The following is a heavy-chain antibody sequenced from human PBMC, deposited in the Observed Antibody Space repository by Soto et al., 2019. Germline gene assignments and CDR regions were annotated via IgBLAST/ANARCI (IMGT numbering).Heavy chain of an antibody. CDR3: AREYWDYDFWSGYYSSYYYYYYYMDV. J-gene: IGHJ6*03. D-gene: IGHD3-3*01. V-gene: IGHV3-72*01. CDR1: GFTFSSYA. CDR2: ARSRVNSYTT. Sequence: GGSLRLSCAASGFTFSSYAMSWVRQAPGKGLEWVGGARSRVNSYTTEYAASVKGRFTISRDDSKNSLYLQMNSLKTEDTAVYYCAREYWDYDFWSGYYSSYYYYYYYMDVWGKGTTVTVSS.